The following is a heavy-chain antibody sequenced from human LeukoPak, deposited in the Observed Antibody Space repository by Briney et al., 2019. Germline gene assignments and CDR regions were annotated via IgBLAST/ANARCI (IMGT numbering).Heavy chain of an antibody. V-gene: IGHV2-5*02. J-gene: IGHJ4*02. D-gene: IGHD4-17*01. Sequence: ETGPTLVKPTQTLTLTCSLSGFSLGTRGVGVGWVRQPPGKALEWLALIYWDDEKRYSPSLKTRLTITKDTSKNQVVLTLTNMDPVDTATYYCVQRTVTTGFDYWGQGTLVTVSS. CDR1: GFSLGTRGVG. CDR2: IYWDDEK. CDR3: VQRTVTTGFDY.